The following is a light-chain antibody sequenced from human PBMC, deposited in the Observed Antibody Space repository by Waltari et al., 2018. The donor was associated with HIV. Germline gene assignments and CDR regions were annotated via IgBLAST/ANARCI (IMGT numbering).Light chain of an antibody. CDR3: GTWDSSLSVWL. V-gene: IGLV1-51*01. CDR1: SSNIGSYY. CDR2: DNN. Sequence: QSVLTQPPSVSAAPGQKITISCSGSSSNIGSYYVSWYQHLPGAAPKLLIHDNNPRPSGIHDRFSGSKSGTSATLDITWLQTGDEADYYCGTWDSSLSVWLFGGGTKLTVL. J-gene: IGLJ3*02.